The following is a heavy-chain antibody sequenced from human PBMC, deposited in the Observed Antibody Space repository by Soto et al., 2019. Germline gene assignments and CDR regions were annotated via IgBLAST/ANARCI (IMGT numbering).Heavy chain of an antibody. CDR2: LSGSDGTT. CDR3: AKYYYGSGSIRAFDI. CDR1: GFTFSSYA. V-gene: IGHV3-23*01. D-gene: IGHD3-10*01. Sequence: GGSLRLSCAASGFTFSSYAMSWVRQTPGKGLEWVSTLSGSDGTTYYADSVKGQFTISRDNSKSTLYLQMNSLRAEDTAVYYCAKYYYGSGSIRAFDIWGQGTMVTVSS. J-gene: IGHJ3*02.